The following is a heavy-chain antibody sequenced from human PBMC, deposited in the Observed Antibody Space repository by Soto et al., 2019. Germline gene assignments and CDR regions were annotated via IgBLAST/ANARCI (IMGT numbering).Heavy chain of an antibody. CDR2: IGTAGDT. Sequence: LRLSCAASGFTFSSYDMHWVRQATGKGLEWVSAIGTAGDTYYPGSVKGRFTISRENAKNSLYLQMNSLRAGDTAVYYCARARQWLPDFDYWGQGTLITVSS. J-gene: IGHJ4*02. CDR3: ARARQWLPDFDY. V-gene: IGHV3-13*01. CDR1: GFTFSSYD. D-gene: IGHD6-19*01.